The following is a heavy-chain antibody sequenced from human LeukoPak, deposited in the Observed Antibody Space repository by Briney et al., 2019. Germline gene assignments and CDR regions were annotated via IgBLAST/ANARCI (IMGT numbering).Heavy chain of an antibody. Sequence: GGSLRLSCAASGFTFSTYWMSWVRQAPGKGLEWVANINQDGKKRYYVDSVKGRFTISRDNAKNSLYLQMSSLTAEDTAVYYCTRDLAAAATWGQGTLVTVSS. CDR1: GFTFSTYW. V-gene: IGHV3-7*03. J-gene: IGHJ5*02. CDR2: INQDGKKR. CDR3: TRDLAAAAT. D-gene: IGHD6-13*01.